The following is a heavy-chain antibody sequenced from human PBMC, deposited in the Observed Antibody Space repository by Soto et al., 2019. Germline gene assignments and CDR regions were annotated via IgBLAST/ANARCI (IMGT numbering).Heavy chain of an antibody. V-gene: IGHV3-64D*08. Sequence: GGSLRLSCSSSGFTFSSYAMHWVRQAPGKGLEYVSAISSNGGSTYYADSVKGRFTISRDNSKNTLYLQMSSLRAEDTAVYYCVKEWNDILTGSFDYGGHGTLVTDPS. CDR2: ISSNGGST. J-gene: IGHJ4*01. CDR3: VKEWNDILTGSFDY. CDR1: GFTFSSYA. D-gene: IGHD3-9*01.